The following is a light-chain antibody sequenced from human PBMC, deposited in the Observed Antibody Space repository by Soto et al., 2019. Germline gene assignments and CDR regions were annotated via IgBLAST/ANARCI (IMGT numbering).Light chain of an antibody. CDR3: AASDDSLNGYV. V-gene: IGLV1-44*01. Sequence: QSVLPQPPSASGPPGQTVTISCSGSSSNIGSNTVNWYQQLPGTAPKLLIYTNNQRPSGVPDLFSFSQSGTSASLAISWLKSEDEADYYCAASDDSLNGYVFATWTKVPVL. CDR2: TNN. CDR1: SSNIGSNT. J-gene: IGLJ1*01.